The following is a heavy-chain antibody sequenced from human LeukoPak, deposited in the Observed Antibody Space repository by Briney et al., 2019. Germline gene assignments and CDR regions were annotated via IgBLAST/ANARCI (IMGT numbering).Heavy chain of an antibody. CDR1: GYTFTGYD. J-gene: IGHJ4*02. Sequence: ASVKVSCKASGYTFTGYDINWVRQATGQGLEWMGWMNPNSGNTGYAQKFQGRVTMTRNTSISTAYMELSSLRSEDTAVYYCARAHYGDYPFDYWGQGTLVTVSS. CDR2: MNPNSGNT. D-gene: IGHD4-17*01. V-gene: IGHV1-8*01. CDR3: ARAHYGDYPFDY.